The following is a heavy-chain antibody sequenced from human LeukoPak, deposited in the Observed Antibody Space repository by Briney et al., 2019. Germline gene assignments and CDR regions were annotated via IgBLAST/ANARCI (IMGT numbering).Heavy chain of an antibody. Sequence: PSETLSLTCTVSGGSISSSSYYWGWIRQPPGKGLEWIGSIYYSGSTYYNPSLKSRVTMSVDTSKNQFSLKLSSVTAADTAVYYCARDICSSTGCYSYYYYYMDVWGKGTTVTVSS. V-gene: IGHV4-39*07. CDR3: ARDICSSTGCYSYYYYYMDV. D-gene: IGHD2-2*01. CDR2: IYYSGST. CDR1: GGSISSSSYY. J-gene: IGHJ6*03.